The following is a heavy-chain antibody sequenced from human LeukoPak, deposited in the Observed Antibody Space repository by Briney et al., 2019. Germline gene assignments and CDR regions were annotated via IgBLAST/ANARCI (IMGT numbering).Heavy chain of an antibody. CDR1: GGSFSGYY. J-gene: IGHJ5*02. D-gene: IGHD3-3*01. CDR2: INHSGST. CDR3: ARGPPTIFGVVIVRGWFDP. Sequence: SETLSLTCAVYGGSFSGYYWSWIRQPPGKGPEWIGEINHSGSTNYNPSLKSRVTISVDTSKNQFSLKLSSVTAADTAVYYCARGPPTIFGVVIVRGWFDPWGQGTLVTVSS. V-gene: IGHV4-34*01.